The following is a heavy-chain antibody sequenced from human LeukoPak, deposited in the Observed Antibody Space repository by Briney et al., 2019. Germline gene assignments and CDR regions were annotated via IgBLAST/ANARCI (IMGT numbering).Heavy chain of an antibody. CDR1: GGSISSSSYY. CDR2: IYYSGST. D-gene: IGHD6-6*01. Sequence: SETLSLTCTVSGGSISSSSYYWGWIRQPPGKGLEWIGRIYYSGSTYYKPSLKSRVTISVDTSKNQFSLKLSSVPAADTAVYYCARVTPPFEYSSSYFDYWGQGTLVTVSS. J-gene: IGHJ4*02. V-gene: IGHV4-39*07. CDR3: ARVTPPFEYSSSYFDY.